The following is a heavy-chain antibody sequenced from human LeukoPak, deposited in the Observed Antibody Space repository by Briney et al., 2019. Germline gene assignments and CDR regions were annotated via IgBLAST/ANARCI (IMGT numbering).Heavy chain of an antibody. D-gene: IGHD3-22*01. V-gene: IGHV3-64*01. CDR1: GFTFSSYA. Sequence: PGGSLRLSCAASGFTFSSYAMHWVRQAPGKGLEYVSAISSNGGSTYYANSVKGRFTISRDNSKNTLYLQMNSLRAEDTAVYYCARDPPYDSSGYYIDYWGQGTLVTVSS. CDR3: ARDPPYDSSGYYIDY. CDR2: ISSNGGST. J-gene: IGHJ4*02.